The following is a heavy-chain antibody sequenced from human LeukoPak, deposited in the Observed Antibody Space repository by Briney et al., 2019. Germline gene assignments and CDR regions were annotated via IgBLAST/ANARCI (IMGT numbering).Heavy chain of an antibody. CDR1: GFTFSSYG. CDR3: AKILPDTVTADY. J-gene: IGHJ4*02. V-gene: IGHV3-30*18. CDR2: IPYDGSNK. Sequence: GGSLRLSCAASGFTFSSYGMHWVRQAPGKGLEWVAVIPYDGSNKYYADSVKGRFTISRDNSKNTLYLQMNSLRAEDTAVYYCAKILPDTVTADYWGQGTLVTVSS. D-gene: IGHD4-11*01.